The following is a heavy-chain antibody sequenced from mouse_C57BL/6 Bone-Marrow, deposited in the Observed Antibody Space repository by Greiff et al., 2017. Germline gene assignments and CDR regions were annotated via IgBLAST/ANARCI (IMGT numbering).Heavy chain of an antibody. D-gene: IGHD3-2*02. Sequence: QVQLQQPGAELVRPGTSVKLSCKASGYTFTSYWMHWVKQRPGQGLEWIGVIDPSDSYTNYNQKFKGKATLTVDTSSSTAYMQLSSLTSEDSAVYYCAGGSSVDYWGQGTSVTVAS. V-gene: IGHV1-59*01. J-gene: IGHJ4*01. CDR1: GYTFTSYW. CDR2: IDPSDSYT. CDR3: AGGSSVDY.